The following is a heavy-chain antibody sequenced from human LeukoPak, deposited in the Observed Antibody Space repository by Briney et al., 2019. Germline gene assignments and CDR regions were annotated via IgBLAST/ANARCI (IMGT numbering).Heavy chain of an antibody. Sequence: GGSLRLSCAASGFTFSDYWMTWVRQAPGKRPEWVASIKEDGSEEYCVDSVKGRFTVSRDNAQKSLFLQMNSLRVEDTAVYYCATYKNWVAGDVWGQGTTVSVSS. CDR2: IKEDGSEE. V-gene: IGHV3-7*01. CDR3: ATYKNWVAGDV. D-gene: IGHD7-27*01. J-gene: IGHJ6*02. CDR1: GFTFSDYW.